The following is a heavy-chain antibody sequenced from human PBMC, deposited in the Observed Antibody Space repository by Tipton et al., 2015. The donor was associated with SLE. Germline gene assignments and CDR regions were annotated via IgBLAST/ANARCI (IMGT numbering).Heavy chain of an antibody. CDR2: IYPSDSDT. Sequence: QLVQSGAEVKKPGESLKISCKGSGYSFSLFGVAWVRQMPGKGLEWMEIIYPSDSDTRYSPSFQGQVTISAHKSISTAYLQWNSLKASDTAMYYCARHVGVVGTSHKWFDPWGQGTLVTVSS. J-gene: IGHJ5*02. CDR3: ARHVGVVGTSHKWFDP. V-gene: IGHV5-51*01. D-gene: IGHD5-12*01. CDR1: GYSFSLFG.